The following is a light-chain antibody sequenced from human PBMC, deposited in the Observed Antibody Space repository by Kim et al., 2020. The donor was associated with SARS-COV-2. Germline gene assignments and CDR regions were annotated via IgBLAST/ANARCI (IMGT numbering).Light chain of an antibody. V-gene: IGLV2-18*02. CDR1: SRDVGGYNR. Sequence: GQSVTISCTGTSRDVGGYNRVTWYQQPPGTAPKVLIYEVINRPSGVPDRFSGSKSGNTASLTISGLQAEDETDYYCSSFTSSNIYVFGTGTKVTVL. J-gene: IGLJ1*01. CDR2: EVI. CDR3: SSFTSSNIYV.